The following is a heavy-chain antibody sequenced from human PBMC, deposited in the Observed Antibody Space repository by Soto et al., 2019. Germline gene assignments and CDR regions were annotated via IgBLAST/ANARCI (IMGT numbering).Heavy chain of an antibody. CDR2: ISYDGNDK. CDR1: GFTFSSYG. Sequence: PGGSLRLSCAASGFTFSSYGMHWVRQAPGKGLEWVAIISYDGNDKYFADSVKGRFTISRDNSRNTLYLQMNSLRAEDTAVYYCAKDYSSTHYGLDYWGQGTLVTVSS. V-gene: IGHV3-30*18. CDR3: AKDYSSTHYGLDY. D-gene: IGHD6-13*01. J-gene: IGHJ4*02.